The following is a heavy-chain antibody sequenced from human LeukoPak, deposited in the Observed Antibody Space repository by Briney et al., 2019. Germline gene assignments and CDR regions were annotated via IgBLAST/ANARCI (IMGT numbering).Heavy chain of an antibody. D-gene: IGHD3-16*02. J-gene: IGHJ5*02. CDR2: IYTSGST. CDR1: GGSISSYY. CDR3: ARDLLSIYWFDP. V-gene: IGHV4-4*07. Sequence: SETLSLTCTVSGGSISSYYWSWIRQPAGKGLGWIGRIYTSGSTNYNPSLKSRVTMSVDTSKNQFSLKLSSVTAADTAVYYCARDLLSIYWFDPWGQGTLVTVSS.